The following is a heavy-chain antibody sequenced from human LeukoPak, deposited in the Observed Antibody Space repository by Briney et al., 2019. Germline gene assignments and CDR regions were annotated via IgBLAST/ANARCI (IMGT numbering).Heavy chain of an antibody. CDR2: IYHSGST. CDR3: AREVDYFDSSGYYQYYFDY. D-gene: IGHD3-22*01. J-gene: IGHJ4*02. CDR1: GGSISSGGYS. Sequence: PSETLSLTCAVSGGSISSGGYSWSWIRQPPGKGLEWIGCIYHSGSTYYNPSLKSRVTISVDRSKNQFSLKLSSVTAADTAVYYCAREVDYFDSSGYYQYYFDYWGQGTLVTVSP. V-gene: IGHV4-30-2*01.